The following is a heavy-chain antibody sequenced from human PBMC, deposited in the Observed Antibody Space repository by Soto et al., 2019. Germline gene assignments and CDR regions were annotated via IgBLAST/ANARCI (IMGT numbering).Heavy chain of an antibody. V-gene: IGHV1-69*13. CDR3: ALRYFDWGPDYHYYRMDV. D-gene: IGHD3-9*01. CDR2: IIPIFGTA. CDR1: GGTFSSYA. J-gene: IGHJ6*02. Sequence: ASVKVSCKASGGTFSSYAISWVRQAPGQGLEWMGGIIPIFGTANYAQKFQGRVTITADESTSTAYMELSSLRSEDTAVYYCALRYFDWGPDYHYYRMDVWGQGTTVIVSS.